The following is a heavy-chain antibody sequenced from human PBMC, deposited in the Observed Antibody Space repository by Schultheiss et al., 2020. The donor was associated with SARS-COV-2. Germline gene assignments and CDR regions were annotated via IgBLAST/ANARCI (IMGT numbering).Heavy chain of an antibody. CDR3: AREMTRLTEWFDT. CDR1: GGSISSYY. J-gene: IGHJ5*02. D-gene: IGHD4-17*01. CDR2: IYTSGST. Sequence: SETLSLSCSVSGGSISSYYWSWIRQPAGKGLEWIGRIYTSGSTNYNPSLRSRVTISVDTSKNQFSLKLRSVTAADTALYYCAREMTRLTEWFDTWGQGTLVTVSS. V-gene: IGHV4-4*07.